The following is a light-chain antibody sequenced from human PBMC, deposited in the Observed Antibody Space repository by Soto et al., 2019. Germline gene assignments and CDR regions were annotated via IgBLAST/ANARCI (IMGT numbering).Light chain of an antibody. CDR3: AAWDDSLNVV. V-gene: IGLV1-47*01. Sequence: QSVLTQPPSASGTPGQRVTISCSGSSSNIGSHYVYWYQQLPGTAPKLLIYRNNQRPSGVPDRFSGTKSGTSASLAISGLRSEDESDYYCAAWDDSLNVVFGGGTKLTVL. J-gene: IGLJ2*01. CDR2: RNN. CDR1: SSNIGSHY.